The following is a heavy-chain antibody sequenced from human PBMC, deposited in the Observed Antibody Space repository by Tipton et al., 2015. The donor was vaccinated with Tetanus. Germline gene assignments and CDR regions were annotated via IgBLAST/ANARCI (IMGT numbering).Heavy chain of an antibody. V-gene: IGHV1-46*01. D-gene: IGHD6-19*01. CDR1: GYTFTSYY. CDR2: INPSGGST. J-gene: IGHJ5*02. CDR3: ARVFIAVAGHNWFDP. Sequence: VQLVQSGAEVKKPGASVKGSCKASGYTFTSYYMHWVRQAPGQGLEWMGIINPSGGSTSYAQKFQGRVTMTRDTSTSTVYMELSSLRSEDTAVYYCARVFIAVAGHNWFDPWGQGTLVTVSS.